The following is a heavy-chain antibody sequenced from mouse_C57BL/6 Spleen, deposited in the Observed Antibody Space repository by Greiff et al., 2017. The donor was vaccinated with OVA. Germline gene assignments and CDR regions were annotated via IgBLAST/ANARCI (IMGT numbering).Heavy chain of an antibody. CDR3: ARIAKKILLPAMDD. CDR1: GFSLSTFGMG. CDR2: IWWDDDT. J-gene: IGHJ4*01. V-gene: IGHV8-8*01. Sequence: LKESGPGILQPSQTLSLTCSFSGFSLSTFGMGVGWIRQPSGKGLEWLAHIWWDDDTYYNPALKSRLTISKDTSKNQVFLQIANVDTADTATYYCARIAKKILLPAMDDWGQGTSVTVSS. D-gene: IGHD2-10*01.